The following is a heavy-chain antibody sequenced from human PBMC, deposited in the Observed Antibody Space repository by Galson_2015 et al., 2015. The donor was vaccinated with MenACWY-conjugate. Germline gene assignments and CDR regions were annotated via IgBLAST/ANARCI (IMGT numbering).Heavy chain of an antibody. J-gene: IGHJ6*02. CDR3: ARKEGRGTGVFHGMDV. V-gene: IGHV3-11*03. CDR2: ISTGSTYI. Sequence: SLRLSCAASGFTFSDYYMSWVRQAPGKGLEWVSYISTGSTYIRYADSVKGRFTISRDNAESSLYLQMHSLRADDTAVYYCARKEGRGTGVFHGMDVWGQGTTVTVSS. D-gene: IGHD3-10*01. CDR1: GFTFSDYY.